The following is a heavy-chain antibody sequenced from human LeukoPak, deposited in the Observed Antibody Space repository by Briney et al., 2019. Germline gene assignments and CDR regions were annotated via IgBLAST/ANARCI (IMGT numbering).Heavy chain of an antibody. CDR2: IYYSGST. D-gene: IGHD1-14*01. J-gene: IGHJ4*02. CDR1: GGSVSSSAHY. V-gene: IGHV4-39*07. CDR3: ARDGRFPPEVLPRYFDS. Sequence: SETLSLTCTVSGGSVSSSAHYWGWIRQPPEQGLEWIGNIYYSGSTYYNPSLKSRVTISIDTSKNQFSLKLSSVTAADTAVYYCARDGRFPPEVLPRYFDSWGQGTLVTVSS.